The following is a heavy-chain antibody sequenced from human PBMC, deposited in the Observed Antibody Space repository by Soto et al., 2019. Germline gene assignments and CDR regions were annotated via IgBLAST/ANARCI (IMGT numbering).Heavy chain of an antibody. V-gene: IGHV3-23*01. Sequence: VGSLRLSCAASGFSFSTYAMTWVRQAPGKWLEWVSVVSYSGDTTYYAESVKARFTISRDNSKNTLYLQMNSLRGDDTAVYYCAKVYGSGSSPYYYGMDVWGQGTTVTVSS. CDR3: AKVYGSGSSPYYYGMDV. CDR1: GFSFSTYA. CDR2: VSYSGDTT. J-gene: IGHJ6*02. D-gene: IGHD2-15*01.